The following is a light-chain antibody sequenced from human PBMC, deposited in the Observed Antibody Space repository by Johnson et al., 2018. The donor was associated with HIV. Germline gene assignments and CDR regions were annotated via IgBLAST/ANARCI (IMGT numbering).Light chain of an antibody. V-gene: IGLV1-51*01. J-gene: IGLJ1*01. CDR3: GTWDSSLSAEV. CDR1: SSNIGNNY. Sequence: QSVLTQPPSVSAAPGQKVTISYSGSSSNIGNNYVSWYQQLPGTAPKLLIYDNNKRPSGIPDRFSGSKSGTSATLGITGLQTGDEADYYCGTWDSSLSAEVFGTVTKGTVL. CDR2: DNN.